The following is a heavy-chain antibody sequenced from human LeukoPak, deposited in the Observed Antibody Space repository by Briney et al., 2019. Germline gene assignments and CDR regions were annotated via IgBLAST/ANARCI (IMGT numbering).Heavy chain of an antibody. CDR3: ARAHAPYYDSSGYYRLRGAFDI. J-gene: IGHJ3*02. CDR2: IYYSGST. V-gene: IGHV4-31*03. CDR1: GGSLSSGGYY. D-gene: IGHD3-22*01. Sequence: PSETLSLTCTVSGGSLSSGGYYWGWIRQHPGKGLEWIVYIYYSGSTYYNPSLKSRVTISVDTSKNQFSLKLSSVTAADTAVYYCARAHAPYYDSSGYYRLRGAFDIWGQGTTVTVSS.